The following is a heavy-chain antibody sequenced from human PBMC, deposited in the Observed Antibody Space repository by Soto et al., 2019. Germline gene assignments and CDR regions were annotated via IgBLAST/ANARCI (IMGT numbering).Heavy chain of an antibody. CDR2: TYYRSKWYS. J-gene: IGHJ4*02. CDR3: ARGSYYSGWV. D-gene: IGHD6-19*01. Sequence: SQTLSLTFAISGDSVSSTSSAWSWIRQSPSRGLEWLRRTYYRSKWYSDYAVSVKSRITINPDTSKNQFSLQLNSVTPEDTAVYYCARGSYYSGWVWGQGSLITVYS. CDR1: GDSVSSTSSA. V-gene: IGHV6-1*01.